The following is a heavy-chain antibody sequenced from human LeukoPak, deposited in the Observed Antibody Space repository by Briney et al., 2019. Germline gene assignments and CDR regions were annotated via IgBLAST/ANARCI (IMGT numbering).Heavy chain of an antibody. J-gene: IGHJ6*02. CDR2: VYYSGSI. V-gene: IGHV4-59*01. CDR1: GGSISSYY. D-gene: IGHD5-12*01. CDR3: ARERAYSGYDPSYYFYYGVDV. Sequence: PSETLSLTCTVSGGSISSYYWSWIRQPPGKGLEWIGYVYYSGSINYNPSLRSHVTISVDTSKKQFSLKLSSVTAADTAVYYCARERAYSGYDPSYYFYYGVDVWGQGTTVTVSS.